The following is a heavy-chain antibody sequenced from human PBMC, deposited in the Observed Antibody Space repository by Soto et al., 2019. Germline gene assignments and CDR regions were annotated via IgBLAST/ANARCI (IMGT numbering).Heavy chain of an antibody. Sequence: PSETLSLTCAVSGGSISSGGYSWSWIRQPPGKGLEWIGYIYHSGGTYYNPSLKSRVTISVDRSKNQFSLKLSSVTAADTAVYYCARGPGTMAKIDYWGQGTLVTVSS. CDR3: ARGPGTMAKIDY. CDR2: IYHSGGT. CDR1: GGSISSGGYS. D-gene: IGHD3-10*01. J-gene: IGHJ4*02. V-gene: IGHV4-30-2*01.